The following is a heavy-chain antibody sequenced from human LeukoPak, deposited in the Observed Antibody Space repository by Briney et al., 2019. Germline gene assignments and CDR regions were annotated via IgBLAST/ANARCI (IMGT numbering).Heavy chain of an antibody. CDR2: INHSGST. CDR1: GGSCSGYY. CDR3: ARRRYYDFWNGYLGPDAFDI. V-gene: IGHV4-34*01. Sequence: PPETLSLTCAVYGGSCSGYYWSWIRQPPGKGLEWIGEINHSGSTNYNPSLKSRVTISVDTSKNQFSLKLSSVTAADTAVYYCARRRYYDFWNGYLGPDAFDIWGQGTMVTVSS. D-gene: IGHD3-3*01. J-gene: IGHJ3*02.